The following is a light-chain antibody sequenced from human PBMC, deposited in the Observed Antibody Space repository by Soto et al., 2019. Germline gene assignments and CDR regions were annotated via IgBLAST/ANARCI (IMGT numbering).Light chain of an antibody. Sequence: QSVLTQPPSVSGAPGQRVTISCTGSSSNIGAGYDVHWYQELPGPAPKLLIYGNSNRPSGVPDRFSASKSATSASLAITGVQAEDEADYYCQSYDSSLSGSDVFGTGTKLTVL. CDR3: QSYDSSLSGSDV. J-gene: IGLJ1*01. CDR1: SSNIGAGYD. V-gene: IGLV1-40*01. CDR2: GNS.